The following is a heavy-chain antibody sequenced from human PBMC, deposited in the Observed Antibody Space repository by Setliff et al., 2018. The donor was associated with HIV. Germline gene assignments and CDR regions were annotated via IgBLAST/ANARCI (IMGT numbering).Heavy chain of an antibody. V-gene: IGHV4-59*01. D-gene: IGHD5-12*01. CDR3: ARWGDGYNSYDS. CDR1: GGSISSYY. J-gene: IGHJ4*02. Sequence: SETLSLTCTVSGGSISSYYWSVFRQPPGKGLEWIGYIYYSGSSNYNPSLNSRVIISVDTSKSQFSLNLSSVTAADTAVYYCARWGDGYNSYDSWGQGTLVTVSS. CDR2: IYYSGSS.